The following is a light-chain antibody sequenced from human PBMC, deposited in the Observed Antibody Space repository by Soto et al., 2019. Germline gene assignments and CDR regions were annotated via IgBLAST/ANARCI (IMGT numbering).Light chain of an antibody. CDR1: QSVGSNY. V-gene: IGKV3-20*01. Sequence: EIVMTQSPGTLSLSPGARATLSCRASQSVGSNYLAWYQQKPGQAPRLLIYGSSSRATGIPDRFSGSGSGTDFTLTISRLEPEDFAVYYCQQYGSSLRTFGQGTKVEVK. CDR3: QQYGSSLRT. J-gene: IGKJ1*01. CDR2: GSS.